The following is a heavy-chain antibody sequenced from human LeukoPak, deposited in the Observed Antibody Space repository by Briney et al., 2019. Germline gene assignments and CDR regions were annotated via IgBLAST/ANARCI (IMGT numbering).Heavy chain of an antibody. CDR2: IKQDGSER. J-gene: IGHJ4*02. CDR3: ARGGGLYSSGYYSGYYFDY. CDR1: GFTLRNYF. V-gene: IGHV3-7*01. Sequence: PGGSLRLSCAGSGFTLRNYFMSWVRQAPGKGLESVANIKQDGSERNYVDSVKARFTISRDNAQNSLYLQMNTLRAEDTAVYYCARGGGLYSSGYYSGYYFDYWGQGTLVTVSS. D-gene: IGHD3-22*01.